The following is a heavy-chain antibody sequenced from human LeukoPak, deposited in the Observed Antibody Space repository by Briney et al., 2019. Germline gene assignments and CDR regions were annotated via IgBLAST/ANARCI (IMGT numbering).Heavy chain of an antibody. Sequence: PGGSLRLSCAASGFTFRDYTMNWVRQAPGKGLEWVSAISKSGTYIKYADSVKGRFTVSRDNAKNSLFLQMNSLRVEDTAVYYCARDKAQDSVYYGMDVWGQGTTVTVSS. D-gene: IGHD6-6*01. CDR3: ARDKAQDSVYYGMDV. CDR1: GFTFRDYT. V-gene: IGHV3-21*04. J-gene: IGHJ6*02. CDR2: ISKSGTYI.